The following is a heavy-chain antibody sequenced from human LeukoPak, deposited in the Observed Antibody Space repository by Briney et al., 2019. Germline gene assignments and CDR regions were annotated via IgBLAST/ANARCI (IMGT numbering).Heavy chain of an antibody. Sequence: PSGTLSLTCTVSGGSISSYYWSWIRQPPGKGLEWIGYIYTSGSTNYNPSLKSRVTISVDTSKNQFSLKLSSVTAADTAVYYCARNSHYDFWSKFDPWGQGTLVTVSS. CDR1: GGSISSYY. V-gene: IGHV4-4*09. J-gene: IGHJ5*02. D-gene: IGHD3-3*01. CDR3: ARNSHYDFWSKFDP. CDR2: IYTSGST.